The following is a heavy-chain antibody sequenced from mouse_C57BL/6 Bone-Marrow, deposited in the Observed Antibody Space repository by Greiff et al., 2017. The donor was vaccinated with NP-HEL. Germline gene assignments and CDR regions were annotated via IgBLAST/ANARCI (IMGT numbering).Heavy chain of an antibody. Sequence: EVNVVESGGDLVKPGGSLKLSCAASGFTFSSYGMSWVRQTPDKRLEWVATISSGGSYTYYPDSVKGRFTISRDNAKNTLYLQMSSLKSEDTAMYYCASPIYYYGSSLWYFDVWGTGTTVTVSS. V-gene: IGHV5-6*01. J-gene: IGHJ1*03. CDR3: ASPIYYYGSSLWYFDV. D-gene: IGHD1-1*01. CDR1: GFTFSSYG. CDR2: ISSGGSYT.